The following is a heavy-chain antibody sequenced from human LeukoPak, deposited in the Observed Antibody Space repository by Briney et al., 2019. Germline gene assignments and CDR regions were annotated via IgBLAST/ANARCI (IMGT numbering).Heavy chain of an antibody. V-gene: IGHV4-39*01. Sequence: SETLSLTCTVSGGSISSSSYYWGWIRQPPGKGLEWIGSIYYSGSTYYNPSLKSRVTISVDTSKNQFSLKLSSVTAADTAVYYCARQLRGSSSLFDPWGLGTLVTVSS. CDR1: GGSISSSSYY. D-gene: IGHD6-6*01. CDR3: ARQLRGSSSLFDP. CDR2: IYYSGST. J-gene: IGHJ5*02.